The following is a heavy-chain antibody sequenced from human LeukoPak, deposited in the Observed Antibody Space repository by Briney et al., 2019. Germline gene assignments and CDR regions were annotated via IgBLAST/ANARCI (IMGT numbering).Heavy chain of an antibody. J-gene: IGHJ4*02. CDR2: IYYGGTT. CDR3: ARITMIVVVIDY. D-gene: IGHD3-22*01. CDR1: GGFIRSGGYY. V-gene: IGHV4-30-4*08. Sequence: SQTLSLTCTVSGGFIRSGGYYWNWIRQFPGKGLQWIGYIYYGGTTYYNPSLESRVSISVDTSRTQFSLKLSSVTAADTAVYYCARITMIVVVIDYWGQGTLVTVSS.